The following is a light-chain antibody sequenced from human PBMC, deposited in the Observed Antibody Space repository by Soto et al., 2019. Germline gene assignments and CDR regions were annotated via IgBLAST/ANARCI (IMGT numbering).Light chain of an antibody. CDR2: DDN. CDR3: GSWDSRLSADV. Sequence: QSVLTQPPSVSAAPGQKVTISCSGSSSNIGGNSVSWYQQLPGTAPKLLIYDDNKRPSGIPHRFSGSKSGTSATLGITGFQTVDEGDYYCGSWDSRLSADVFGTGTNVTVL. V-gene: IGLV1-51*01. CDR1: SSNIGGNS. J-gene: IGLJ1*01.